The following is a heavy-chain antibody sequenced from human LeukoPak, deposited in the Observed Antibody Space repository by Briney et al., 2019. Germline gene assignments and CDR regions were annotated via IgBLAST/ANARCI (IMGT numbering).Heavy chain of an antibody. V-gene: IGHV3-30-3*01. D-gene: IGHD5-24*01. CDR1: GLTFSSYA. CDR2: ISYDGSNK. Sequence: PGGSLRLSCAASGLTFSSYAMHWVRQAPGKGLEWVAVISYDGSNKYYADSVKGRFTISRDNSKNTLYLQMNSLRAEDTAVYYCARAPDGYYFDYWGQGTLVTVSS. CDR3: ARAPDGYYFDY. J-gene: IGHJ4*02.